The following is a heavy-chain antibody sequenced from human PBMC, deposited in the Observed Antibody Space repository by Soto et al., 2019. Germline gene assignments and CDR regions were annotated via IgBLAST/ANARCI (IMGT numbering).Heavy chain of an antibody. CDR3: ARIPAVDMITFGGVLSAFDI. CDR2: IIPILGIA. Sequence: QVQLVQSGAEVKKPGSSVKVSCKASGGTFSSYTISWVRQAPGQGLEWMGRIIPILGIANYAQKFQGRVTIPADKSTSTAYMELSSLRSEDTAVYYCARIPAVDMITFGGVLSAFDIWGQGTMVTVSS. D-gene: IGHD3-16*01. J-gene: IGHJ3*02. CDR1: GGTFSSYT. V-gene: IGHV1-69*02.